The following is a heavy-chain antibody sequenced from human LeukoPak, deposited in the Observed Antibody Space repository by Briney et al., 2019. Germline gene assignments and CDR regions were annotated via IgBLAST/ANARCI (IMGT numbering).Heavy chain of an antibody. CDR1: GYTFNTYW. J-gene: IGHJ4*02. D-gene: IGHD6-13*01. V-gene: IGHV5-51*01. CDR3: ARHGVGSSWFGFDY. Sequence: GESLKVSCQASGYTFNTYWIGWVRQMPGKGLEWMGIINPGDSDPRYSPSFQGRATISADRSISTAYLQWSSLKASDTAMYYCARHGVGSSWFGFDYWGQGTLVTVSS. CDR2: INPGDSDP.